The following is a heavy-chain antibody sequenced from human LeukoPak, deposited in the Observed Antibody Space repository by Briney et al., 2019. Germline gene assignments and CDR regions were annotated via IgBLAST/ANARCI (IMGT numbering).Heavy chain of an antibody. Sequence: GEPLKISCKGSGYSFTSYWIGWVRQMPGKGLEWMGIIYPGDSDTRYSPSFQGQVTISADKSISTAYLQWSSLKASDTAMYYCARPCSGGSCYSSYDAFDIWGQGTMVTVSS. V-gene: IGHV5-51*01. CDR3: ARPCSGGSCYSSYDAFDI. CDR2: IYPGDSDT. D-gene: IGHD2-15*01. J-gene: IGHJ3*02. CDR1: GYSFTSYW.